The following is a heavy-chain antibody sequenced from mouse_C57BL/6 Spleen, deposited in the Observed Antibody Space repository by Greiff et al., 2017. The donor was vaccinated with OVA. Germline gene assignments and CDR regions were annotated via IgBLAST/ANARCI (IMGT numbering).Heavy chain of an antibody. J-gene: IGHJ3*01. V-gene: IGHV1-39*01. D-gene: IGHD3-2*02. Sequence: EVKLVESGPELVKPGASVKISCKASGYSFTDYNMNWVKQSNGKSLEWIGVINPNYGTTSYNQKFKGKATLTVDQSSSTAYMQLNSLTSEDSAVYYCAIDSSGYPAWFAYWGQGTLVTVSA. CDR2: INPNYGTT. CDR3: AIDSSGYPAWFAY. CDR1: GYSFTDYN.